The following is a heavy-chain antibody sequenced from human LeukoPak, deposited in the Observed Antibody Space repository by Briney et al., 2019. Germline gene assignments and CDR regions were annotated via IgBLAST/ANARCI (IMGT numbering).Heavy chain of an antibody. J-gene: IGHJ4*02. Sequence: SETLSLTCTVSGGSISSSSYYWGWIRQPPGKGLEWIGSIYYSGSTNYNPSLKSRVTISVDTSKNQFSLKLSSVTAADTAVYYCARERDYYDSSGSPSYWGQGTLVTVSS. CDR3: ARERDYYDSSGSPSY. CDR1: GGSISSSSYY. CDR2: IYYSGST. V-gene: IGHV4-39*07. D-gene: IGHD3-22*01.